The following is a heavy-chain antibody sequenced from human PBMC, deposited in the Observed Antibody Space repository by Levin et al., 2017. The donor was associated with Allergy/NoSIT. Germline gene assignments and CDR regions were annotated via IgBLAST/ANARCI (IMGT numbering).Heavy chain of an antibody. CDR3: AGLGSGYAPADN. V-gene: IGHV4-39*01. CDR2: IYYGGST. Sequence: SETLSLTCSVSGGSISSSSHYWGWIRQPPGKGLECIGSIYYGGSTYYSPSLKSRVTISVDTSKNQFSLQLSSVTAADTAVYYCAGLGSGYAPADNWGQGTLVTVSS. CDR1: GGSISSSSHY. D-gene: IGHD3-3*01. J-gene: IGHJ4*02.